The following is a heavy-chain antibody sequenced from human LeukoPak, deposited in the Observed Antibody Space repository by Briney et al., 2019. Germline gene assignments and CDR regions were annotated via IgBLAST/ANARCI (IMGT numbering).Heavy chain of an antibody. CDR2: IIPIFGTA. J-gene: IGHJ4*02. V-gene: IGHV1-18*01. CDR3: ARGAEYYYDSSGYPY. CDR1: GYTFTSYD. D-gene: IGHD3-22*01. Sequence: ASVKVSCKASGYTFTSYDINWVRQATGQGLEWMGGIIPIFGTANYAQKLQGRVTMTTDTSTSTAYMELRSLRSDDTAVYYCARGAEYYYDSSGYPYWGQGTLVTVSS.